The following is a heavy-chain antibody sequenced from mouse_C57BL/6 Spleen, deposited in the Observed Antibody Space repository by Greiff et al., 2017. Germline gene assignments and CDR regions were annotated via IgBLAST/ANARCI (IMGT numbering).Heavy chain of an antibody. CDR2: INPNNGGT. J-gene: IGHJ2*01. CDR1: GYTFTDYY. Sequence: EVQLQQSGPELVKPGASVKISCKASGYTFTDYYMNWVKQSHGKSLEWIGDINPNNGGTSYNQKFKGKATLTVDKSSSTAYMELRSLTSEDSAVYDCARSNWDYWGQGTTLTVSS. CDR3: ARSNWDY. V-gene: IGHV1-26*01. D-gene: IGHD4-1*01.